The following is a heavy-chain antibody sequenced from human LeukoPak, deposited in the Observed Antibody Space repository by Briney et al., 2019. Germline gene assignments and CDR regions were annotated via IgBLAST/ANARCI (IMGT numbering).Heavy chain of an antibody. D-gene: IGHD6-25*01. J-gene: IGHJ4*02. CDR2: INYSGST. V-gene: IGHV4-39*07. CDR1: GGSISSSSYY. Sequence: SETLSLTCTVSGGSISSSSYYWDWIRQPPGKGLEWIGTINYSGSTYYNPSLKSRVIISVDTSKNQFSLKLSSVTVADTAVYYCARSSGWRADFDYWGQGTLVTVSS. CDR3: ARSSGWRADFDY.